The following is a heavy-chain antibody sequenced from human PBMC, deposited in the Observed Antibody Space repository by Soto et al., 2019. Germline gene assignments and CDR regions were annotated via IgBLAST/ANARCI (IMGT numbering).Heavy chain of an antibody. Sequence: GGSLRLSCAASGFTFSSYSMSWVRQAPGKGLEWVSSISSSSGYIYYADSLKGRFTISRDNAKKSVYLQVNSLRAEDTAVYYCARGAVAGAGIPTYYFDYWGHGTLVTASS. D-gene: IGHD6-13*01. CDR3: ARGAVAGAGIPTYYFDY. J-gene: IGHJ4*01. CDR1: GFTFSSYS. CDR2: ISSSSGYI. V-gene: IGHV3-21*01.